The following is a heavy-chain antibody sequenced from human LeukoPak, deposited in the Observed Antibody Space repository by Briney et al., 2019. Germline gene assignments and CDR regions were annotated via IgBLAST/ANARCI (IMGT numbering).Heavy chain of an antibody. CDR1: GYTFTSCG. D-gene: IGHD5-12*01. CDR2: ISAYNGNT. J-gene: IGHJ4*02. Sequence: ASVKVSCKASGYTFTSCGISWVRQAPGQGLEWMGWISAYNGNTNYAQKLQGRVTMTTDTSTSTAYMELRSLRSDDTAVYYCARRSGYDLLVGRPVPTLTYFDYWGQGTLVTVSS. CDR3: ARRSGYDLLVGRPVPTLTYFDY. V-gene: IGHV1-18*01.